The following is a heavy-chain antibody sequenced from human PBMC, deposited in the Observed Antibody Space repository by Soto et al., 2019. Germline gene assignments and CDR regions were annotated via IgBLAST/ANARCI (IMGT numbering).Heavy chain of an antibody. Sequence: QVQLQESGPGRVKPSETLSLTCTASGGSISSYYWSWIRQPPGKGLEWIGYIYYSGSTNYNPSLKSRVTISVDTSKNQFSLKLSSVTAADTAVYYCARRWGAAVDYWGQGTLVTVSS. J-gene: IGHJ4*02. CDR1: GGSISSYY. CDR3: ARRWGAAVDY. V-gene: IGHV4-59*08. D-gene: IGHD1-26*01. CDR2: IYYSGST.